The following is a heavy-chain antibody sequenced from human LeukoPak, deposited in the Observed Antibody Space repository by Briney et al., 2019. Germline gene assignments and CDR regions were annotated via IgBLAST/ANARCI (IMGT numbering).Heavy chain of an antibody. J-gene: IGHJ4*02. V-gene: IGHV4-34*01. Sequence: SSETLSLTCAVYGGSFSGYYWSWIRQPPGKGLEWIGEINHSGSTNYNPSLKSRVTISVDTSKNQFSPKLSSVTAADTAVYYCARTAGDFDYWGQGTLVTVSS. D-gene: IGHD6-13*01. CDR1: GGSFSGYY. CDR2: INHSGST. CDR3: ARTAGDFDY.